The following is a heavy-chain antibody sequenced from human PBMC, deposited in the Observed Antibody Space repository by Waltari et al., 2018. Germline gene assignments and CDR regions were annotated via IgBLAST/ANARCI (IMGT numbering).Heavy chain of an antibody. CDR3: TRAIYDFWSGRDY. D-gene: IGHD3-3*01. J-gene: IGHJ4*02. Sequence: EVKLVESGGGLVQPGRSLRLSCTASGFTFGDQTMSRVRQVPGKGLEWVGFIRSNTYGGTTEHAASVKGRFSISRDDSKSIAYLQMNSLKTEDTAMYYCTRAIYDFWSGRDYWGQGTLVTVSS. CDR1: GFTFGDQT. V-gene: IGHV3-49*04. CDR2: IRSNTYGGTT.